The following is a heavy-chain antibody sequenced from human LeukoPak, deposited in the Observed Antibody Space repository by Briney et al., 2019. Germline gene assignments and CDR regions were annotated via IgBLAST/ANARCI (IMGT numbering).Heavy chain of an antibody. D-gene: IGHD3-3*01. CDR2: IHHSGST. CDR3: ARGQRRYYDFWSGYVGAYYFDY. V-gene: IGHV4-34*01. J-gene: IGHJ4*02. Sequence: SETLSLTCAVYGGSFSGYYWSWIRQPPGKGLEWIGEIHHSGSTNYNPSLKSRVTISVDTSKNQPSLKLSSVTAADTAMYYCARGQRRYYDFWSGYVGAYYFDYWGQGTLVTVSS. CDR1: GGSFSGYY.